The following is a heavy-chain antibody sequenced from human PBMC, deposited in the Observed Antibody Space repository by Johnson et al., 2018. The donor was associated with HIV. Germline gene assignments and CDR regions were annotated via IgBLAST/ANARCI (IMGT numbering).Heavy chain of an antibody. CDR2: ISSSGKST. J-gene: IGHJ3*02. CDR1: GFIFRDYY. V-gene: IGHV3-11*04. D-gene: IGHD3-10*01. Sequence: QVQLVESGGGLVKPGGSLRLSCTVSGFIFRDYYMSWMRQAPGKGLEWVSYISSSGKSTNYADSVKGRFTISRDNAKNSLSLQMNSLRAEDTAVYSCARDLRFDRLVQGRVIISGVFDMWGQGTVVHVSS. CDR3: ARDLRFDRLVQGRVIISGVFDM.